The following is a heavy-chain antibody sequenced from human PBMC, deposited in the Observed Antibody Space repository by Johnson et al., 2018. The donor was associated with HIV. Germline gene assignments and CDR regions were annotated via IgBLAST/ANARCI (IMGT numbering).Heavy chain of an antibody. CDR3: ARGKDMAGTGAFDI. CDR1: GFTFSSYA. Sequence: QMLLVESGGGVVQPGRSLRLSCAASGFTFSSYAIHWVRQAPGKGLEWVAAISYDGSNKYYADSVKGRFTISRDNSKTTLYLQMNSLRAVDTAVYFCARGKDMAGTGAFDIGGQGTMVTVSS. V-gene: IGHV3-30*04. J-gene: IGHJ3*02. D-gene: IGHD6-19*01. CDR2: ISYDGSNK.